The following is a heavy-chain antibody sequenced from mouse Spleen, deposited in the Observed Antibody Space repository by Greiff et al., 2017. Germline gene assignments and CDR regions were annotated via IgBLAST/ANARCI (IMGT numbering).Heavy chain of an antibody. J-gene: IGHJ4*01. Sequence: EVKLQESGAELVRPGASVKLSCTASGFNIKDDYMHWVKQRPEQGLEWIGWIDPENGDTEYASKFQGKATITADTSSNTAYLQLSSLTSEDTAVYYCTTSNDYAMDYWGQGTSVTVSS. CDR1: GFNIKDDY. D-gene: IGHD4-1*01. V-gene: IGHV14-4*01. CDR2: IDPENGDT. CDR3: TTSNDYAMDY.